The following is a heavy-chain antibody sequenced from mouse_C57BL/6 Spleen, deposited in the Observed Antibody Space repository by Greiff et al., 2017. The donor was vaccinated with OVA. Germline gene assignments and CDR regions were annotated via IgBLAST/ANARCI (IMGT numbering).Heavy chain of an antibody. V-gene: IGHV1-19*01. CDR3: ARSPYDYGAMDY. J-gene: IGHJ4*01. CDR1: GYTFTDYY. CDR2: INPYNGGT. D-gene: IGHD2-4*01. Sequence: EVQLQQSGPVLVKPGASVKMSCKASGYTFTDYYMNWVKQSHGKSLEWIGVINPYNGGTSYNQKFKGKATLTVDKSSSTAYMELNSLTYEDSAVYNCARSPYDYGAMDYWGQGTSVTVSS.